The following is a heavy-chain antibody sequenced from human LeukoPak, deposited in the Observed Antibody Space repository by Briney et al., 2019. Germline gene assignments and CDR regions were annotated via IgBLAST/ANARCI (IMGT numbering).Heavy chain of an antibody. J-gene: IGHJ4*02. V-gene: IGHV3-7*05. D-gene: IGHD1-26*01. CDR1: GFSFSDYW. CDR2: LSQDGSDQ. CDR3: AKEVGAES. Sequence: GGSLRLSCAASGFSFSDYWMTWVRQAPGKGLEWVANLSQDGSDQYYVDSVEGRFTISRDNAKNSLYLQMDSLRVEDTAVYFCAKEVGAESWGQGTLVTVSS.